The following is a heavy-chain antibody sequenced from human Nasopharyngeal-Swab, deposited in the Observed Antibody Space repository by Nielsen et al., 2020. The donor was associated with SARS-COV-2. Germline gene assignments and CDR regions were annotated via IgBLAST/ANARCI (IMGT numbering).Heavy chain of an antibody. V-gene: IGHV3-74*01. CDR2: SNEDGSIT. J-gene: IGHJ4*02. D-gene: IGHD6-19*01. CDR1: GFTFRNYW. Sequence: GGSLRLSCAASGFTFRNYWLHWVRQAPGKGLEWVSRSNEDGSITSYADSVKGRFAISRDNAKNTLYLQMNSLRAEDTAVYFYASDLSGRDDFWGQGTLVTVAS. CDR3: ASDLSGRDDF.